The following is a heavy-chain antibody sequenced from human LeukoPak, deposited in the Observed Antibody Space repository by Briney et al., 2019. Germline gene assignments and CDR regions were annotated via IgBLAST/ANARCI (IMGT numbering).Heavy chain of an antibody. J-gene: IGHJ2*01. CDR2: ISWNSGSI. CDR3: ATDYYDSSGYYSAWYFDL. CDR1: GFTFDDYA. V-gene: IGHV3-9*01. D-gene: IGHD3-22*01. Sequence: GGSLRLSCAASGFTFDDYAMHWVRQAPGKGLEWVSGISWNSGSIGYADSVKGRFTISRDNAKNSLYLQMNSLRAEDTALYYCATDYYDSSGYYSAWYFDLWGRGTLVTVSS.